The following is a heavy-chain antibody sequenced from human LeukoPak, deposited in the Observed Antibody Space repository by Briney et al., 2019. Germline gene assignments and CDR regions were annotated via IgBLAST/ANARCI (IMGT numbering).Heavy chain of an antibody. CDR3: ARGGRVFVVVVAAPDY. CDR1: GYTFTSYY. CDR2: INPSGGST. D-gene: IGHD2-15*01. J-gene: IGHJ4*02. Sequence: ASVKVSCKASGYTFTSYYMHWVRQAPGQGLEWMGIINPSGGSTSYAQKFQGRVTMTRDMSTSTVYMELSSLRSEDTAVYYCARGGRVFVVVVAAPDYWGQGTLVTVSS. V-gene: IGHV1-46*01.